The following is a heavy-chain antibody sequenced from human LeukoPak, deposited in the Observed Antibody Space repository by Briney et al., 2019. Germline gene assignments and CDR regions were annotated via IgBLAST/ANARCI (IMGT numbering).Heavy chain of an antibody. Sequence: SETLSLTCAVYGGSFSGYYWSWIRQPPGKGLEWIGEINHSGSTNYNPSLKSRVTISVDTSKNQFSLKLSSVTAADTAVYYCASEDGDYGTTVHNYWGQGTLVTVSS. CDR2: INHSGST. V-gene: IGHV4-34*01. CDR3: ASEDGDYGTTVHNY. CDR1: GGSFSGYY. D-gene: IGHD4-17*01. J-gene: IGHJ4*02.